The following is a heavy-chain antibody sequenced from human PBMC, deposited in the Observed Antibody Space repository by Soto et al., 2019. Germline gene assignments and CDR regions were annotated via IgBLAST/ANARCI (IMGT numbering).Heavy chain of an antibody. CDR3: ARRSSSSGHDWFDP. D-gene: IGHD6-6*01. Sequence: SETLSLTCTVSGGSISSSSYYWGWIRQPPGKGLEWIGSIYYSGSTYYNPSLKSRVTISVDTSKNQFSLKLSSVTAADTAVYYCARRSSSSGHDWFDPRGQGTLVIVSS. V-gene: IGHV4-39*01. CDR2: IYYSGST. J-gene: IGHJ5*02. CDR1: GGSISSSSYY.